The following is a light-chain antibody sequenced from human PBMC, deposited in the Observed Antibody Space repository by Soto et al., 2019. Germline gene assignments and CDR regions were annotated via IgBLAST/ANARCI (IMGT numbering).Light chain of an antibody. CDR3: SSYTASNTLV. J-gene: IGLJ3*02. V-gene: IGLV2-14*01. CDR2: EVS. Sequence: QSVLTQPASVSGSPGQSITFSCTGSSSDVGGYNSVSWYQQHAGKAPKLMIYEVSNRPSGVSNRFSGSKSGNTASLTISGLQAEDEADYYCSSYTASNTLVFGGGTKVTVL. CDR1: SSDVGGYNS.